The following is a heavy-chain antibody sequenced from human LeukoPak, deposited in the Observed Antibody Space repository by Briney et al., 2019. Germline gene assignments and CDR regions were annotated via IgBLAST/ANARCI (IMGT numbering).Heavy chain of an antibody. J-gene: IGHJ4*02. CDR2: IYHSGST. Sequence: SETLSLTCAVSGYSISSDNYWVWIRQPPGQGLEWTGGIYHSGSTYYNPSPKSRVTMSVDTSKNQFSLKLSSVTAADTAVYYCARAPRDSSSSNYMRRFDYWGRGTLVTVSS. CDR1: GYSISSDNY. D-gene: IGHD3-22*01. CDR3: ARAPRDSSSSNYMRRFDY. V-gene: IGHV4-38-2*01.